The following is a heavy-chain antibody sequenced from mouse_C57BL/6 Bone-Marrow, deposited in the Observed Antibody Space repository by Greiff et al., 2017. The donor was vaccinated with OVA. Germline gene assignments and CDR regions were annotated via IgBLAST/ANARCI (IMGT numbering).Heavy chain of an antibody. Sequence: QVQLKQPGAELVKPGASVKMSCKASGYTFTSYWITWVKQRPGQGLEWIGDIYPGSGSTNYNEKFKSKATLTVDTSSSTAYMQLSSLTSEDSAVYYCARKNYGSSYSYWGQGTTLTVSS. CDR2: IYPGSGST. CDR1: GYTFTSYW. J-gene: IGHJ2*01. D-gene: IGHD1-1*01. V-gene: IGHV1-55*01. CDR3: ARKNYGSSYSY.